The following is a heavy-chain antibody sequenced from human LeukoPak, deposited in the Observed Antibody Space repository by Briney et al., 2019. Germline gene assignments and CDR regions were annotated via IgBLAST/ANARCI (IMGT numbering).Heavy chain of an antibody. Sequence: ASVKVSCKASGYTFTGYYMHWVRQAPGQGLEWMGWINPNSGGTNYAQKFQGRVTMTRDTSISTAYMELSRLRSDDTAVYYCARTMTTVTKRGGRFDYWGQGTLVTVSS. CDR3: ARTMTTVTKRGGRFDY. CDR2: INPNSGGT. V-gene: IGHV1-2*02. CDR1: GYTFTGYY. J-gene: IGHJ4*02. D-gene: IGHD4-17*01.